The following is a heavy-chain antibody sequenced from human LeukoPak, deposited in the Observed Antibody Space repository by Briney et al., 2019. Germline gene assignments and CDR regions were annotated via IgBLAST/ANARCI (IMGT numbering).Heavy chain of an antibody. Sequence: PGGSLRLPCEGSGFMFGNHGLIWVRQAPGKGLDWLSFIGPSGVTRLYANSVKGRFTISRDNAENSVFLQMNSLRVEDTAVYYCARVSPMTDGAFDLWGQGVMVTVSS. CDR1: GFMFGNHG. CDR3: ARVSPMTDGAFDL. J-gene: IGHJ3*01. D-gene: IGHD2-21*02. CDR2: IGPSGVTR. V-gene: IGHV3-48*04.